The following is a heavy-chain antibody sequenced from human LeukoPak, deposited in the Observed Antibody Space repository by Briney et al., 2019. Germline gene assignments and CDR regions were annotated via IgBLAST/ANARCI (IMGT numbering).Heavy chain of an antibody. J-gene: IGHJ4*02. D-gene: IGHD1-1*01. CDR2: INPNSGGT. Sequence: ASVKVSCKASGYTFTGYYMHWVRQAPGQGLEWMGRINPNSGGTNYAQKVQGRVTMTRDTSISTAYMELSRLRSDDTAVYYCARMTTTGTTSDYWGQGTLVTVSS. CDR1: GYTFTGYY. V-gene: IGHV1-2*06. CDR3: ARMTTTGTTSDY.